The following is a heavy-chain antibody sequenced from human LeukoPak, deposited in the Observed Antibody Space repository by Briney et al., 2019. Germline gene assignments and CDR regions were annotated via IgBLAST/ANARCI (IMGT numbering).Heavy chain of an antibody. CDR2: IIPISGTA. CDR1: GGTFSSYA. CDR3: ARGNIVATITLWGDYDSTPNY. D-gene: IGHD5-12*01. Sequence: GASVKVSCKASGGTFSSYAISWVRQAPGQGLEWMGGIIPISGTANYAQKFQGRVTITADKSTSTAFMELSSLRSEDTAVYYCARGNIVATITLWGDYDSTPNYWGQGTLVTVSS. V-gene: IGHV1-69*06. J-gene: IGHJ4*02.